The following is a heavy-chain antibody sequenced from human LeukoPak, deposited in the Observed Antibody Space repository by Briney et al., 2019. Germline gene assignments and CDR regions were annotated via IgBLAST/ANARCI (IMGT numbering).Heavy chain of an antibody. CDR1: GGSISSYY. Sequence: SETLSLTCTVSGGSISSYYWSWIRQPPGKGLEWIGYIYYSGSTNYNPSLKSRVTISVDTSKNQFSLKLSSVTAADTAVYYCAREAYVYYYYYMDVWSKGTTVTVSS. CDR2: IYYSGST. D-gene: IGHD3-16*01. CDR3: AREAYVYYYYYMDV. J-gene: IGHJ6*03. V-gene: IGHV4-59*01.